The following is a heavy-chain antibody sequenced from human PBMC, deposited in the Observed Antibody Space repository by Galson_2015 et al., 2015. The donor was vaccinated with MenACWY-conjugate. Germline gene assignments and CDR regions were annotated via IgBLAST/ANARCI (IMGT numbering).Heavy chain of an antibody. V-gene: IGHV6-1*01. CDR3: ARESGRAFQY. J-gene: IGHJ4*02. Sequence: CAISGDSVSSHSAAWNWIRQSPSRGLEWLGRTYYRSKWYSDYAVSVKSRIAINVDTSKSQFSLHLNSVTPEDTAVYYCARESGRAFQYWGQGTLVAVSS. CDR1: GDSVSSHSAA. CDR2: TYYRSKWYS.